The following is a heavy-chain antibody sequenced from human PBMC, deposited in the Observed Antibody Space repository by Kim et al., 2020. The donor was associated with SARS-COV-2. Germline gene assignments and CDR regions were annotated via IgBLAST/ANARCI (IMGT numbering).Heavy chain of an antibody. CDR2: ITSNGGST. CDR1: GFTFSSYT. J-gene: IGHJ4*02. V-gene: IGHV3-64*01. CDR3: ARGSGTYDY. D-gene: IGHD1-26*01. Sequence: GGSLRLSCAASGFTFSSYTMHWVRQAPGKGLECVSSITSNGGSTYYANSVKGRFTISRDNSRNTLYLQMGSLRAEDMAAYYCARGSGTYDYWGQGTLVTVSS.